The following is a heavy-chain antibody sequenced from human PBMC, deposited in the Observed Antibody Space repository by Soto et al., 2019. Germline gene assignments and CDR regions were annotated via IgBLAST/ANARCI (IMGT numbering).Heavy chain of an antibody. Sequence: SETLSLTCTVSGYSSVSSSSYYLGWIRQHQGKGLEWIGSIYYTGNTFYSPSSRSRLTISVDTSKSLFSLKLRSVTAADTATYYCASAVSSTDGMDVWGQGTTVTVSS. V-gene: IGHV4-39*01. J-gene: IGHJ6*02. D-gene: IGHD2-15*01. CDR3: ASAVSSTDGMDV. CDR2: IYYTGNT. CDR1: GYSSVSSSSYY.